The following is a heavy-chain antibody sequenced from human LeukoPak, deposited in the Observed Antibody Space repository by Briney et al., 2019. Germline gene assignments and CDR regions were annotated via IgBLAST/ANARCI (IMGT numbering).Heavy chain of an antibody. J-gene: IGHJ4*02. V-gene: IGHV4-38-2*01. D-gene: IGHD4-17*01. Sequence: SETLSLTCAVSGYSISSGYYWGWIRQPPGKGLEWIGSIYHSGSTYYNPSLKSRVTISVDTSKNQLSLKLSSVTAADTAVHYCASTVKAIGASPGYWGQGTLVTVSS. CDR2: IYHSGST. CDR1: GYSISSGYY. CDR3: ASTVKAIGASPGY.